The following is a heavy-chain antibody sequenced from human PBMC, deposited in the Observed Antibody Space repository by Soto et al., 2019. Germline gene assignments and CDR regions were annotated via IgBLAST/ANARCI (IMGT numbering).Heavy chain of an antibody. J-gene: IGHJ4*02. V-gene: IGHV4-31*03. CDR2: IYYSGST. CDR1: GGSISSGGYY. D-gene: IGHD6-13*01. Sequence: QVQLQESGPGLVKPSQTLSLTCTVSGGSISSGGYYWSWIRQHPGKGREWIGYIYYSGSTYYNPSLKSRVTISVDASKNQISLKLSSVTAADTAVYYCERGAGQQLVRRHFDYWGQGTLVTVSS. CDR3: ERGAGQQLVRRHFDY.